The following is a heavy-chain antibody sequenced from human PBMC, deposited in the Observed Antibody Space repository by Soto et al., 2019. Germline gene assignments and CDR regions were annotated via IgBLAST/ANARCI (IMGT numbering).Heavy chain of an antibody. V-gene: IGHV3-30*03. CDR2: ITHDGSNR. Sequence: PGGSLGLSCAASGFTFTTYGIYWVRQAQGKGLEWVALITHDGSNRYYADSVKGRFTISRDNSKNTLYLQTNSLRAEDTAVYYCVQGGDVDVWGQGTTVTVSS. J-gene: IGHJ6*02. CDR1: GFTFTTYG. CDR3: VQGGDVDV. D-gene: IGHD3-10*01.